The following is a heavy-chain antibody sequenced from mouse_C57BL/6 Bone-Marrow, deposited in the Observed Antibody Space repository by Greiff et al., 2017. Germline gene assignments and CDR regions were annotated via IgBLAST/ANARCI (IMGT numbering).Heavy chain of an antibody. V-gene: IGHV14-4*01. D-gene: IGHD2-4*01. CDR2: IDPENGDT. CDR1: GFNIKDDY. CDR3: TTLDDYDWYFDV. J-gene: IGHJ1*03. Sequence: EVQLQQSGAELVRPGASVKLSCTASGFNIKDDYMHWVKQTPEQGLEWIGWIDPENGDTEYASKFQGQATITADTSSNTAYLQLSSLTSEDTAVYYWTTLDDYDWYFDVWGKGTTVTVSS.